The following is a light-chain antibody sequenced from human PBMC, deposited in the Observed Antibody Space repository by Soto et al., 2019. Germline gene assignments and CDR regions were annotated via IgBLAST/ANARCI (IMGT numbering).Light chain of an antibody. Sequence: EIVLTQSPGTLSLSPGERATLSCRASQSVSSSSLAWYQQKRGQAPRLLIHDASSRATGIPDRFSGSGSGTDFTLTISRLEPEDFAVYYCQQEGGSRRTFGQGTKVEVK. CDR1: QSVSSSS. CDR3: QQEGGSRRT. V-gene: IGKV3-20*01. J-gene: IGKJ1*01. CDR2: DAS.